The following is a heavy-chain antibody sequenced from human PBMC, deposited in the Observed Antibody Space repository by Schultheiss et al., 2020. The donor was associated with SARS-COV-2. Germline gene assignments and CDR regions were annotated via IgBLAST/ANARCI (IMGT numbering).Heavy chain of an antibody. D-gene: IGHD6-19*01. CDR2: INPNSGGT. Sequence: ASVKVSCKASGGTFSSYAISWVRQAPGQGLEWMGWINPNSGGTNYAQKFQGWVTMTRDTSISTAYMELSRLRSEDTAVYYCARGEFGIAVAGFDPWGQGTLVTVSS. V-gene: IGHV1-2*04. CDR3: ARGEFGIAVAGFDP. CDR1: GGTFSSYA. J-gene: IGHJ5*02.